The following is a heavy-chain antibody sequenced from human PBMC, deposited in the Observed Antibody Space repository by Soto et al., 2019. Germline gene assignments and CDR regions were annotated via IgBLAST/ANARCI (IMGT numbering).Heavy chain of an antibody. V-gene: IGHV5-51*01. D-gene: IGHD3-3*01. CDR3: ARNSDFWSAYYPSYFDS. CDR2: IYPGDSDT. J-gene: IGHJ4*02. Sequence: GESLKISCKASGYIFTRYWIGWVRQMPGKGLEWMGIIYPGDSDTRYSPSFQGQVTISVDKSISTAYLQWSSLKASDTAMYYCARNSDFWSAYYPSYFDSWGQGNLVTVSS. CDR1: GYIFTRYW.